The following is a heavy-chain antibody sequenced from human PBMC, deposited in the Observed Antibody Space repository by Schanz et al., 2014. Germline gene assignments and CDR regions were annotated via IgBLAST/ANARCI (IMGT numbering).Heavy chain of an antibody. J-gene: IGHJ4*02. Sequence: QVQLQESGPGLVKPSETLSLTCSVSGGSISSYYWSWIRQPAGKGLEWIGRIYTSGSTNYNPSLKGRGTMSVDTPKTQSPLKLPSVTAADTAVYYCARPGAYCGGDCYDYWGQGTLVTVSS. D-gene: IGHD2-21*01. CDR1: GGSISSYY. V-gene: IGHV4-4*07. CDR2: IYTSGST. CDR3: ARPGAYCGGDCYDY.